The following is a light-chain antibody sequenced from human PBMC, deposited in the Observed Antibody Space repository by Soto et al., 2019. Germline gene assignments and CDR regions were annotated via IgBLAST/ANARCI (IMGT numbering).Light chain of an antibody. V-gene: IGKV4-1*01. CDR2: WAS. J-gene: IGKJ1*01. CDR1: QNVLYTSNNKNY. CDR3: QQYYRTPRT. Sequence: DIVMTQSPDSLAVSLGERATINCKSSQNVLYTSNNKNYLAWYQQKPGQPPQLLMYWASTREFGVPDRFSGSGSGTDFTLTISSLQAEDGAVYYCQQYYRTPRTFGQGTKVEIK.